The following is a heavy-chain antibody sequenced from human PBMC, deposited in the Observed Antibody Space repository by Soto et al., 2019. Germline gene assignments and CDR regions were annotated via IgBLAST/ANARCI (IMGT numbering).Heavy chain of an antibody. V-gene: IGHV3-15*01. CDR2: IKSKKDGGAR. J-gene: IGHJ4*02. D-gene: IGHD1-1*01. Sequence: EVQVVESGGDLVEPGGSLRLSCETSGFMFSSAWMSWVRQSPGKGLEWVARIKSKKDGGARYYAAPVNGRFSISRDDSKSTVYLQMNSLRAEDTALYYCVEGWNDFWGQGTLVTVSS. CDR1: GFMFSSAW. CDR3: VEGWNDF.